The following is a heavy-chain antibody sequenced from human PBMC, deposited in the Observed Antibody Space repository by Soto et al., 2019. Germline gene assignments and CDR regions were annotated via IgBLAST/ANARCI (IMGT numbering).Heavy chain of an antibody. Sequence: SETLSLTCTVSGGSVSSGSYYWSWIRQPPGKGLEWIGYIYYSGSTNYNPSLKSRVTISVDTSKNQFSLKLSSVTAADTAVYYCARVDTALGNYYYGMDVWGQGTTVTVSS. CDR1: GGSVSSGSYY. D-gene: IGHD5-18*01. J-gene: IGHJ6*02. CDR2: IYYSGST. CDR3: ARVDTALGNYYYGMDV. V-gene: IGHV4-61*01.